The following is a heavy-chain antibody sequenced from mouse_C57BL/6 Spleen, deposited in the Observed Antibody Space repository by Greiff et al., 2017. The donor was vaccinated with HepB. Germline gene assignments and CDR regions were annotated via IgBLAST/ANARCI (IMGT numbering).Heavy chain of an antibody. CDR2: ISSGSSTI. CDR1: GFTFSDYG. CDR3: ATFYYGSSYEFAY. J-gene: IGHJ3*01. V-gene: IGHV5-17*01. Sequence: EVKLVESGGGLVKPGGSLKLSCAASGFTFSDYGMHWVRQAPEKGLEWVAYISSGSSTIYYADTVKGRFTISRDNANNTLFLQMTSLRSEDTAMYYCATFYYGSSYEFAYWGQGTLVTVSA. D-gene: IGHD1-1*01.